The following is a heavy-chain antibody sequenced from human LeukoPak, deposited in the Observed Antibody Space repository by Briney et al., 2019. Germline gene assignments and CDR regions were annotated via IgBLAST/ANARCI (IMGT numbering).Heavy chain of an antibody. J-gene: IGHJ4*02. Sequence: PGGSLRLSCVASGFTFSTYGMHWVRQAPGRGLDWVAFIWYDGTNKYYADSVKGRFIISRDNPKNTLYLQMNSLRLEDTAVYYCAKSYSYGYDYWGQGTLVTVSS. D-gene: IGHD5-18*01. V-gene: IGHV3-30*02. CDR2: IWYDGTNK. CDR1: GFTFSTYG. CDR3: AKSYSYGYDY.